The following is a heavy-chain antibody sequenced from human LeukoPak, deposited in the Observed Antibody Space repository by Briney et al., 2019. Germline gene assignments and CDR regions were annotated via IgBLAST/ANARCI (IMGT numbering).Heavy chain of an antibody. J-gene: IGHJ4*02. D-gene: IGHD3-22*01. V-gene: IGHV3-9*01. Sequence: GGSLRLSCAASGFTFDDYAMHWVRQAPGKGLEWVSGITWNSDNIEYADSVKGRFTISRDNAKNSLYLQMNSLRAEDTAVYYCARKPYDSSGYYKGDYFDYWGQGTLVTVSS. CDR3: ARKPYDSSGYYKGDYFDY. CDR2: ITWNSDNI. CDR1: GFTFDDYA.